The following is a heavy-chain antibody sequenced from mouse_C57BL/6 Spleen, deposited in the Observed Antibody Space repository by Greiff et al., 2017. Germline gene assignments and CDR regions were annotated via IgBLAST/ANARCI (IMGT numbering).Heavy chain of an antibody. J-gene: IGHJ4*01. CDR3: AKKSVEDAMDY. CDR2: IWRGGST. Sequence: QVQLQQSGPGLVQPSQSLSITCTVSGFSLTSYGVHWVRQSPGKGLEWLGVIWRGGSTDYNATFMSRLSITKDNSKSQVYCKINSLQPDDTAIYYCAKKSVEDAMDYWGQGTSVTVSS. V-gene: IGHV2-5*01. CDR1: GFSLTSYG.